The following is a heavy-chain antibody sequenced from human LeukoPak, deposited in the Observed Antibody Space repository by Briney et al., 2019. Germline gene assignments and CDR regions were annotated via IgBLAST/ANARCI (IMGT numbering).Heavy chain of an antibody. Sequence: PSETLSLTCAVYGGSFSGYYWSWIRQPPGKGLEWIGEINHSGSTNYNPPLKSRVTISVDTSKNQFSLKLSSVTAADTAVYYCASGRRADYWGQGTLVTVSS. CDR2: INHSGST. J-gene: IGHJ4*02. V-gene: IGHV4-34*01. CDR3: ASGRRADY. CDR1: GGSFSGYY.